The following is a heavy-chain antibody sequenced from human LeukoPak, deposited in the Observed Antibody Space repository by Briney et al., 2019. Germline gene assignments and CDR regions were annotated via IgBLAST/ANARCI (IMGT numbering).Heavy chain of an antibody. D-gene: IGHD4-17*01. Sequence: GATVKISCKASGYTFTDYYTHWVQQAPGKGLEWMGRVDPEDGETIYAEKFQGRVTMTTDTSTSTAYMELRSLRSDDTAVYYCARPGVTTHYFDYWGQGTLVTVSS. V-gene: IGHV1-69-2*01. CDR3: ARPGVTTHYFDY. CDR1: GYTFTDYY. J-gene: IGHJ4*02. CDR2: VDPEDGET.